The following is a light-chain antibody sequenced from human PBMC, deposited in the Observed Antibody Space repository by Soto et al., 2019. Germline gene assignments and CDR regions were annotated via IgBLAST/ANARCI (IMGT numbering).Light chain of an antibody. CDR1: SSNLGSNS. CDR3: AVWDDRLNGPV. CDR2: SNN. J-gene: IGLJ3*02. Sequence: QSVLTQPPSASGTPGQRVSISCSGSSSNLGSNSVNWYQHLPGTAPKLLISSNNQRPSGVPDRFSGSKSGTSASLAISGLQSEDVADYYCAVWDDRLNGPVFGGGTKLTVL. V-gene: IGLV1-44*01.